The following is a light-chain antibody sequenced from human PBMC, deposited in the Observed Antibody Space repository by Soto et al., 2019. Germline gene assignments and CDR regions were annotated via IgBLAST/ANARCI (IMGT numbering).Light chain of an antibody. CDR3: QQYGSAPIT. J-gene: IGKJ5*01. CDR2: GAS. Sequence: EIVLTQSPGTLSLSPGERATLSCRASQSVSSSYLAWYQQKPGQAPRLLINGASSRATGIPDRFSGSGSGTDFTLTISRLEPEDFSVYYCQQYGSAPITFGQGTRLEIK. V-gene: IGKV3-20*01. CDR1: QSVSSSY.